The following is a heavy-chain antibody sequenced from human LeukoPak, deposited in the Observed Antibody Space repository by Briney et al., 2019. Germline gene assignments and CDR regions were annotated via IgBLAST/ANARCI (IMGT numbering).Heavy chain of an antibody. Sequence: SVKVSCKASGGTFSSYAISWVRQAPGQGLEWMGRIIPIFGAANYAQKFQGRVTITTDESTSTAYMELSSLRSEDTAVYYCARTAQYSSGYPYYFDYWGQGSLVTVSS. D-gene: IGHD3-22*01. J-gene: IGHJ4*02. CDR2: IIPIFGAA. CDR1: GGTFSSYA. V-gene: IGHV1-69*05. CDR3: ARTAQYSSGYPYYFDY.